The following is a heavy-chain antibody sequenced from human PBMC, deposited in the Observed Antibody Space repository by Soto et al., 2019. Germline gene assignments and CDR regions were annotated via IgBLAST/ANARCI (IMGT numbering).Heavy chain of an antibody. V-gene: IGHV4-38-2*02. J-gene: IGHJ5*02. CDR1: GYSISSGYY. CDR3: ARDTAMAAPNNWFDP. CDR2: IYHSGST. D-gene: IGHD5-18*01. Sequence: ASETLSLTCAVSGYSISSGYYWGWIRQPPGKGLEWIGSIYHSGSTYYNPSLKSRVTISVDTSKNQFSLRLSSVTAADTAVYYCARDTAMAAPNNWFDPWGQGTLVTVSS.